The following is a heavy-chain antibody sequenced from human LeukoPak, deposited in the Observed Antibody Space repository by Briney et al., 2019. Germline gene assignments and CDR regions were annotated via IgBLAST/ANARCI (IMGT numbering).Heavy chain of an antibody. J-gene: IGHJ4*02. V-gene: IGHV3-13*01. CDR2: IGVGGDT. CDR3: VNAFDYNGLRGEGGSFDC. Sequence: PGGSLRLSCVASLFNFTKNDMQWVRQTTERGLEWVSAIGVGGDTYYADPVKGRFTISRENGKNSVYLQMNSLRAGDTALYFCVNAFDYNGLRGEGGSFDCWGQGALVTVSS. CDR1: LFNFTKND. D-gene: IGHD4-11*01.